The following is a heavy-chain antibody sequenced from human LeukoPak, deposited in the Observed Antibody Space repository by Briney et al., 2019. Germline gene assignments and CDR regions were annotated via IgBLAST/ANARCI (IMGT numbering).Heavy chain of an antibody. J-gene: IGHJ3*02. CDR3: ASNVTTTPITTGGAFNI. D-gene: IGHD4-17*01. CDR2: ISSSSTYM. CDR1: GFTFSSYS. V-gene: IGHV3-21*01. Sequence: RSGGSLRLSCAASGFTFSSYSMNWVRQAPGKGLEWVPYISSSSTYMYYADSVKGRFTVSRDNAQNSLHLQMNSLRAEDTAVYYCASNVTTTPITTGGAFNIWGQGTMVTVSS.